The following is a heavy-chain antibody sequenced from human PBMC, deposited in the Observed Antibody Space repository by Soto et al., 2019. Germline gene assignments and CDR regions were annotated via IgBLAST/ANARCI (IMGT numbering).Heavy chain of an antibody. V-gene: IGHV3-9*01. CDR2: ISWNSGSI. Sequence: EVQLVESGGGLVQPGRSLRLSCAASGFTIDDYAMHWVRQAPGEGLEWVSGISWNSGSISYADSVKGRFTISRDNAKNSLYLRMNSLRTEDTALYYCVIDRGGGVVIFDGFDVWGQGTTVTVSS. CDR3: VIDRGGGVVIFDGFDV. D-gene: IGHD3-3*01. CDR1: GFTIDDYA. J-gene: IGHJ3*01.